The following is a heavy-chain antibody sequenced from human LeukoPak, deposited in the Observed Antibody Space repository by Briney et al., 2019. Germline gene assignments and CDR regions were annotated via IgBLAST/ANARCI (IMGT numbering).Heavy chain of an antibody. J-gene: IGHJ4*02. D-gene: IGHD6-13*01. Sequence: PSETLSLTCSVSGGSISSYYWSWIRQPPEKGLEWIGYIYYSGSTNYNPSLKSRVTISVDTSKNQFSLMLSSVTAADTAVYYCARGSIVAGGSPYFDYWGQGTLVTVSS. CDR2: IYYSGST. CDR3: ARGSIVAGGSPYFDY. CDR1: GGSISSYY. V-gene: IGHV4-59*01.